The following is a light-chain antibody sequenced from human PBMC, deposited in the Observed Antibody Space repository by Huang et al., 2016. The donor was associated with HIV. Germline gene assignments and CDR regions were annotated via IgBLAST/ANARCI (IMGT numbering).Light chain of an antibody. CDR2: GAS. J-gene: IGKJ5*01. V-gene: IGKV3-15*01. CDR1: QSVSRN. CDR3: QQYDNGPIA. Sequence: EIVMKQSPATLSVSPGERATLPCRASQSVSRNLAWDHQKHGQAPRLLIYGASTRVTGVPARFSGSGSGTEFTLTISSLQSEDFAVYYCQQYDNGPIAFGQGTRLEI.